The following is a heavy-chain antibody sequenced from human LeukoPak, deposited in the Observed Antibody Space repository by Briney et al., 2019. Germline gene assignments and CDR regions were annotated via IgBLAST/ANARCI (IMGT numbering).Heavy chain of an antibody. CDR2: INHSGST. J-gene: IGHJ4*02. CDR3: AGNRGLGRDY. CDR1: GGSFSGYY. V-gene: IGHV4-34*01. D-gene: IGHD4-23*01. Sequence: SETLSLTCAVYGGSFSGYYWSWIRQPPGKGLEWIGEINHSGSTNYNPSLKSRVTISVDTSKNQFSLKLSSVTAADTAVYYCAGNRGLGRDYWGQGTLVTVSA.